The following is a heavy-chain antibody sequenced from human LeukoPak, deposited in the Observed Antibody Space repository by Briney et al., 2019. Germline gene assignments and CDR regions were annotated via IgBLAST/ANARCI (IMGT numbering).Heavy chain of an antibody. J-gene: IGHJ5*02. CDR1: GGSISSGGYY. Sequence: SSETLSLTCTVSGGSISSGGYYWSWTRQHPGKGLEWIGYIYYSGSTSYNPSLKSRVTISLDTSRNQFSLNLSSVTAADTAVYYCAREMDYYDSDTYYLQWFDPWGQGTLVTVSS. V-gene: IGHV4-31*03. D-gene: IGHD3-22*01. CDR3: AREMDYYDSDTYYLQWFDP. CDR2: IYYSGST.